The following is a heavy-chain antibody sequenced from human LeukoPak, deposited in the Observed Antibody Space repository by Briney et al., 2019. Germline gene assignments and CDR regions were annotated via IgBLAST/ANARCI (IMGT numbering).Heavy chain of an antibody. J-gene: IGHJ5*02. D-gene: IGHD2-2*02. Sequence: PGGSLRLSCAASGFTFSNYSMNWVRQAPGKGLEWVSSISSSSSYIYYADSVKGRFTISRDNAKNSLYLQMNSLRAEDTAVYYCARDPGRYCSSTSCDKRLVDWFDPWGQGTLVTVSS. CDR1: GFTFSNYS. CDR2: ISSSSSYI. V-gene: IGHV3-21*01. CDR3: ARDPGRYCSSTSCDKRLVDWFDP.